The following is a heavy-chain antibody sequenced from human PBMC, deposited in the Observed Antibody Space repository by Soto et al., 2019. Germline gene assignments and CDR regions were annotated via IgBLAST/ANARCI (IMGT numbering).Heavy chain of an antibody. J-gene: IGHJ4*02. Sequence: PSETLSLTCTVSGGSISSGGYYWSWIRQHPGKGLEWIGYIYYSGSTYYNPSLKSRVTISVDTSKNQFSLKLSSVTAADTAVYYCAREYYYDSSGKATGFDYWGQGTLVTVSS. CDR2: IYYSGST. CDR3: AREYYYDSSGKATGFDY. D-gene: IGHD3-22*01. CDR1: GGSISSGGYY. V-gene: IGHV4-31*03.